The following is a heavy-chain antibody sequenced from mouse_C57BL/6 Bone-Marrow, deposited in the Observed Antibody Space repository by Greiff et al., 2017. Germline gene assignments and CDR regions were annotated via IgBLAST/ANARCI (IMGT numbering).Heavy chain of an antibody. CDR1: YTFSRRVH. CDR3: SEDSAVYYWGGKYYYGNYDLVDY. V-gene: IGHV1-87*01. D-gene: IGHD2-1*01. Sequence: QVQLQQSGPELARPWASVKISCQAFYTFSRRVHFAIRDTNYWMQWVKQRPGQGLGWLRAIYPGNGVTSYNQKFKGKATLTADNSSSTAYMQLSSLTSEDSAVYYWGGKYYYGNYDLVDYWGQGTTLTVSS. J-gene: IGHJ2*01. CDR2: GQGLGWLR.